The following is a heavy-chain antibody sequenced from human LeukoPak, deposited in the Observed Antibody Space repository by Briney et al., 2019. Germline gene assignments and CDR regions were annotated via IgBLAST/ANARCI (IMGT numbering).Heavy chain of an antibody. CDR1: GYTFTSYG. CDR3: AVIAAAAGYDY. CDR2: ISAYNGNT. Sequence: GASVKVSCKASGYTFTSYGISWVRQATGQGLEWMGWISAYNGNTNYAQKLQGRVTMTTDTSTSTAYMELRSLRSDDTAVYYCAVIAAAAGYDYWGQGTLVTVSS. V-gene: IGHV1-18*01. J-gene: IGHJ4*02. D-gene: IGHD6-13*01.